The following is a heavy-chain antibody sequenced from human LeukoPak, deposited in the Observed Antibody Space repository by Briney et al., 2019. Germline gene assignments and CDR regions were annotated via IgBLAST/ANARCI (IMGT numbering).Heavy chain of an antibody. J-gene: IGHJ5*02. CDR3: ARVSRYCSSTSCYGRVQDNWSDP. D-gene: IGHD2-2*01. CDR2: INPNSGGT. Sequence: ASVNVSCKASGYTFTGYYMHWVRQAPGQGLEWMGWINPNSGGTNYAQKFQGRVTMTRDTSISTAYMELSRLRSDDTAVYYCARVSRYCSSTSCYGRVQDNWSDPWGQGTLVTVSS. CDR1: GYTFTGYY. V-gene: IGHV1-2*02.